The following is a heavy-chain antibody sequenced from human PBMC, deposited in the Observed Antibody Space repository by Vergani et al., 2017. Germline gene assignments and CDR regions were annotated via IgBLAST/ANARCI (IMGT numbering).Heavy chain of an antibody. CDR1: GFTFSSYS. J-gene: IGHJ4*02. D-gene: IGHD2-2*01. CDR3: ARAPAYCSGTSCRTFDY. CDR2: ISSSSSTI. Sequence: VQLVESGGGVVQPGGSLRLSCAASGFTFSSYSMNWVRQAPGKGLEWVSDISSSSSTIYYADSVKGRFTITRDNAKNSLYLQMNILRAEDTAVYYCARAPAYCSGTSCRTFDYWGQGTLVTVSS. V-gene: IGHV3-48*01.